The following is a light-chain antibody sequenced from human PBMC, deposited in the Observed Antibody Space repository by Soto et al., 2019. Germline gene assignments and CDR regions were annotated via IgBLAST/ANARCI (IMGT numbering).Light chain of an antibody. J-gene: IGKJ2*01. V-gene: IGKV4-1*01. Sequence: DIVMTQSPDSLAVSLGERATINCKSSQSVLYSSNNNNYLAWYQQRPGQPPKLLIYWASTREPGVPDRFSGSGSGTNFTLTITSLQAEDVAVYYCQQYESTPPTFGQGTKLEIK. CDR2: WAS. CDR3: QQYESTPPT. CDR1: QSVLYSSNNNNY.